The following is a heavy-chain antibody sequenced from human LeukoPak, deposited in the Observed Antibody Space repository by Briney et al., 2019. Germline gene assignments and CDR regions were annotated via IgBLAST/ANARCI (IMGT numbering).Heavy chain of an antibody. CDR3: ARSITIFGVVTLRHYYYYGMDV. CDR2: NSGSGGST. Sequence: GGSLRLSCAASGFTFSSYAMSLVRLAPGKGLEWVSANSGSGGSTYYADSVKGRFTISRDNSKNTLYLQMNSLRAEDTAVYYCARSITIFGVVTLRHYYYYGMDVWGQGTTVTVSS. V-gene: IGHV3-23*01. CDR1: GFTFSSYA. J-gene: IGHJ6*02. D-gene: IGHD3-3*01.